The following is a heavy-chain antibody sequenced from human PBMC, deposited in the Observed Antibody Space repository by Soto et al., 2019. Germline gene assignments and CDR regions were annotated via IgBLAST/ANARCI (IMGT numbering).Heavy chain of an antibody. CDR1: GFIFSSYA. Sequence: EVQLVESGGGLVQPGGSLRLSCAASGFIFSSYAMSWVRQAPGKGLEWVSPISGSGCGTYYADSVKGRFTISRDNSKNTLYLQMNSLRAEDTAIYYCAKHTWGYNYFDFWGQGILVTVSS. D-gene: IGHD3-16*01. J-gene: IGHJ4*02. V-gene: IGHV3-23*04. CDR3: AKHTWGYNYFDF. CDR2: ISGSGCGT.